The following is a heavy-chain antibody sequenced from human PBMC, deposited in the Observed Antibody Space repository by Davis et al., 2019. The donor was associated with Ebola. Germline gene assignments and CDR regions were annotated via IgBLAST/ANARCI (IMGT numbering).Heavy chain of an antibody. J-gene: IGHJ4*02. V-gene: IGHV3-23*01. CDR2: ISGSGGST. CDR3: VKGSITMTVVVYFDL. Sequence: GESLKISCTDSVITFSSYAMTWLRQAPGKGLEWVSAISGSGGSTYYADSVKGRFPISRDNSKNTLYLQMNSLRAEDTAVYYCVKGSITMTVVVYFDLWGQGTLVTVSP. D-gene: IGHD3-22*01. CDR1: VITFSSYA.